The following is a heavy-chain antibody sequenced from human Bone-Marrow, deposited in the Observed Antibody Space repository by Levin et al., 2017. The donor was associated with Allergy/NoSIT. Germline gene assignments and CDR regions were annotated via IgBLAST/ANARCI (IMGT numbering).Heavy chain of an antibody. Sequence: PGESLKISCKSSGYTFSDYYMFWVRQAPGQGLQWMGWINPKSGGTQYSPTFQGRFTMTRDTSLSTAHMELSSLTSDDTAMDDCARGAYKDYLSFDPWGQGTLVTVSS. CDR2: INPKSGGT. D-gene: IGHD4-11*01. V-gene: IGHV1-2*02. CDR1: GYTFSDYY. J-gene: IGHJ5*02. CDR3: ARGAYKDYLSFDP.